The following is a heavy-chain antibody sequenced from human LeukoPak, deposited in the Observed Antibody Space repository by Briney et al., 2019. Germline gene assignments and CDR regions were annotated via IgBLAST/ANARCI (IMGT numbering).Heavy chain of an antibody. J-gene: IGHJ3*02. D-gene: IGHD4-17*01. CDR1: GGSISSSSYY. CDR2: IYYSGST. CDR3: ARQGTTVTSGAFDI. V-gene: IGHV4-39*01. Sequence: PSETLSLTCTVSGGSISSSSYYWGWICQPPGKGLEWIGSIYYSGSTYYNPSLKSRVTISVDTSKNQFSLKLSSVTAADTAVYYCARQGTTVTSGAFDIWGQGTMVTVSS.